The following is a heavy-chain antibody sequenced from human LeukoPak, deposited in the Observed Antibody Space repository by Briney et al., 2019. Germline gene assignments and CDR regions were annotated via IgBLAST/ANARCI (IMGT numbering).Heavy chain of an antibody. J-gene: IGHJ4*02. CDR1: GDTFSSYE. CDR2: INPNSGGT. CDR3: ARDSYDLASRIDY. Sequence: ASVKVSCKASGDTFSSYEISWVRQAPGQGLQWMGWINPNSGGTNYAQKPQGRVTMTRDTSISTAYMELSRLRSDDTAVYYCARDSYDLASRIDYWGQGTLVTVSS. D-gene: IGHD3-3*01. V-gene: IGHV1-2*02.